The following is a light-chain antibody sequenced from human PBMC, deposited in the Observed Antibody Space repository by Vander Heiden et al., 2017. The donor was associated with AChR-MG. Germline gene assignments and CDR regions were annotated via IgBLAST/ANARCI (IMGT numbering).Light chain of an antibody. CDR3: QQYYSTPT. CDR2: WAS. Sequence: DIVMTQSPDFLAVSLGERATINCKSSQTVLYSSNNKNYLAWYQQIPGQPPKLLIYWASTRESGVPDRFSGSGSGTDFTLTISSLQAEDVAVYYCQQYYSTPTFGQGTKVEIK. V-gene: IGKV4-1*01. CDR1: QTVLYSSNNKNY. J-gene: IGKJ1*01.